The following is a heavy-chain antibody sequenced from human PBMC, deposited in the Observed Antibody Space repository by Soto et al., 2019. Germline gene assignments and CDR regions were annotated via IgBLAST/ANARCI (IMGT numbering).Heavy chain of an antibody. D-gene: IGHD3-10*01. V-gene: IGHV4-34*01. CDR2: INHSGST. CDR3: ARGGRVGESNNWFDP. CDR1: GGSFSGYY. J-gene: IGHJ5*02. Sequence: SETLSLTCAVYGGSFSGYYWSWIRQPPGKGLEWIGEINHSGSTNYNPSLKSRVTISVDTSKNQFSLKLSSVTAADTAVYYCARGGRVGESNNWFDPWGQGTLVTVS.